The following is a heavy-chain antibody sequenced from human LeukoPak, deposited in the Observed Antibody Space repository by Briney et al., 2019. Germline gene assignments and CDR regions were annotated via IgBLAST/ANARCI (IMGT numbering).Heavy chain of an antibody. V-gene: IGHV1-69*05. CDR3: ARESVAYCGGDCYAFDI. Sequence: GASVKVSCKASGGTFSSYAISWVRQAPGQGLEWMGGIIPIFGTANYAQKFQGRVTITTDESKSTAYMELSSLRSEDTAVYYCARESVAYCGGDCYAFDIWGQGTMVTVSS. CDR1: GGTFSSYA. CDR2: IIPIFGTA. D-gene: IGHD2-21*02. J-gene: IGHJ3*02.